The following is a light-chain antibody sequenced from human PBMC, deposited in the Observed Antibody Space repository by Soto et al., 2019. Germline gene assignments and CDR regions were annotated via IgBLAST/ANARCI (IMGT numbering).Light chain of an antibody. Sequence: QLVLTQSPSASASLGASVKLTCTLSSGHSNYAIAWHQQQPEKGPRYLMKVNSGGSHIKGDGIPDRFSGSSSGAERYLFISSLQSEDEADYYCQTCGTGSAFVVFGGGTQLTVL. CDR2: VNSGGSH. J-gene: IGLJ7*01. V-gene: IGLV4-69*01. CDR3: QTCGTGSAFVV. CDR1: SGHSNYA.